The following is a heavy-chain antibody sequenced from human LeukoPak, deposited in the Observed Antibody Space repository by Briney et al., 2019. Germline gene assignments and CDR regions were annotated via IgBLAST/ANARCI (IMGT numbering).Heavy chain of an antibody. Sequence: AETLSLTCTVSGGSISTYYWSWIRQPPGKGLEWIGYIYYSGSTNYNPSLKSRLTISVDTSKNQFSLKLSSVTAADTAVYYCARGYGSGSYYVYWGQGTLVTVSS. J-gene: IGHJ4*02. CDR1: GGSISTYY. CDR2: IYYSGST. D-gene: IGHD3-10*01. V-gene: IGHV4-59*08. CDR3: ARGYGSGSYYVY.